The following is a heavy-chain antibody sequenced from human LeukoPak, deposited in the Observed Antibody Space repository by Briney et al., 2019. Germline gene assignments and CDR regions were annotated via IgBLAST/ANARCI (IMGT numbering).Heavy chain of an antibody. J-gene: IGHJ6*03. V-gene: IGHV5-51*01. CDR1: GYSFTTYW. CDR2: IYPDDSDT. CDR3: ARLPHYYMDV. Sequence: GESLKISCKGSGYSFTTYWIGWVRQMPGKGLEWMGIIYPDDSDTRYSPSFQGQVTISVDKSISTAYLQWSSLKASDTAIYYCARLPHYYMDVWGKGTTVTVSS.